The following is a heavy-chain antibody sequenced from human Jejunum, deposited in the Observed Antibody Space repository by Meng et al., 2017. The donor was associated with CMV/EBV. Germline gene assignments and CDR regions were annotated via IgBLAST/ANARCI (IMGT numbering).Heavy chain of an antibody. J-gene: IGHJ4*02. D-gene: IGHD6-19*01. CDR2: INANSGAT. CDR3: ARDGVSSVTDLDY. CDR1: GFTFTDYY. Sequence: KASGFTFTDYYLYWLRQAPGQGLEYMGWINANSGATGCAQKFQGRVSMTRDTSISTIYMELGGLRPDDTAVYYCARDGVSSVTDLDYWGQGTLVTVSS. V-gene: IGHV1-2*02.